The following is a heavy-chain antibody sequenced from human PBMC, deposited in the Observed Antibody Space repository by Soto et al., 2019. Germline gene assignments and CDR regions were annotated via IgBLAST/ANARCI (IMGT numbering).Heavy chain of an antibody. Sequence: GGSLRLSCAVSGFTSYNYGMSWVRQAPGRGLEWVSAIRGGGSTTYYADSVKGRFTISRDNSINTVFLQMNSLRADDTALYFCAKNSGWFNTWGQGALVTVSS. CDR1: GFTSYNYG. V-gene: IGHV3-23*01. J-gene: IGHJ5*02. CDR3: AKNSGWFNT. CDR2: IRGGGSTT. D-gene: IGHD3-10*01.